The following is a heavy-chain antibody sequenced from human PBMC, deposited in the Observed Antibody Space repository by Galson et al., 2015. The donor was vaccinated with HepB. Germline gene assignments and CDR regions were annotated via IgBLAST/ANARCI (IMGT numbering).Heavy chain of an antibody. Sequence: SVKVSCKASGYTFTSYDINWVRQATGQGLEWLGWMNPHSGYTDYVQKFQGRVTMTRNTSISTAYMELSSLRFEDTAVYYCAALFLGYSSGPRDWIDPWGQGTLVTVSS. CDR3: AALFLGYSSGPRDWIDP. CDR2: MNPHSGYT. V-gene: IGHV1-8*01. D-gene: IGHD6-19*01. J-gene: IGHJ5*02. CDR1: GYTFTSYD.